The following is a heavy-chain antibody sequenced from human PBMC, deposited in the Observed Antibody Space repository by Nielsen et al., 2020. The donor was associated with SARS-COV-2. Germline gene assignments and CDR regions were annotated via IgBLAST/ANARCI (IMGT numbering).Heavy chain of an antibody. CDR1: GFTFSSYA. V-gene: IGHV3-30-3*01. Sequence: GESLKISCAASGFTFSSYAMHWVRQAPGKGLEWVAVISYDGSNKYYADSVKGRFTISRDNSKNTLYLQMNSLGAEDTAVYYCATGFGEWPDAFDIWGQGTMVTVSS. J-gene: IGHJ3*02. D-gene: IGHD3-10*01. CDR3: ATGFGEWPDAFDI. CDR2: ISYDGSNK.